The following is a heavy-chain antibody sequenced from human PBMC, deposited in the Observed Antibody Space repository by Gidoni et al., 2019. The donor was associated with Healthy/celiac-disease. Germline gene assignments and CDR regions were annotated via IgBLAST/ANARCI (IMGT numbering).Heavy chain of an antibody. CDR3: ARDYYDSSGYSTQADY. CDR1: GYTFTSYD. J-gene: IGHJ4*02. CDR2: MNPNSGNT. Sequence: QVQLVQSGAEVKKPGASVKVSCKASGYTFTSYDINWVRQATGQGLEWMGWMNPNSGNTGEAQKFQGRVTMTRNTSISTADMELSSLRSEDTAVYYCARDYYDSSGYSTQADYWGQGTLVTISS. V-gene: IGHV1-8*01. D-gene: IGHD3-22*01.